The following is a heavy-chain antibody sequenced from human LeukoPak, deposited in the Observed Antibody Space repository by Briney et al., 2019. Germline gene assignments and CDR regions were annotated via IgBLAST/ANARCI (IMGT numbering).Heavy chain of an antibody. D-gene: IGHD3-22*01. CDR2: INPSGGST. J-gene: IGHJ4*02. CDR1: GYTFTSYY. V-gene: IGHV1-46*01. Sequence: ASVKVSCKASGYTFTSYYMHWVRQAPGQGLEWMRIINPSGGSTSYAQKFQGRVTMTRDTSTSTVYMELSSLRSEDTAVYYCARRPHDGDSSGCIDYWGQGTLVTVSS. CDR3: ARRPHDGDSSGCIDY.